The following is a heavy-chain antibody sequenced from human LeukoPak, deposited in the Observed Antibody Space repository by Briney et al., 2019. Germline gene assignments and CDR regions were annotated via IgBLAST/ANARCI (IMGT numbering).Heavy chain of an antibody. V-gene: IGHV3-21*01. Sequence: PGGSLRLSCVASAFTFSSYSMNWVRQAPGKGLEWVSSISSSGSYIYYADSVKGRFTISRDNAKKSLYLQMNSLRAEDTAVYYCARRAGAYTHPYDYWGQGTLVTVSS. J-gene: IGHJ4*02. CDR2: ISSSGSYI. CDR1: AFTFSSYS. D-gene: IGHD3-16*01. CDR3: ARRAGAYTHPYDY.